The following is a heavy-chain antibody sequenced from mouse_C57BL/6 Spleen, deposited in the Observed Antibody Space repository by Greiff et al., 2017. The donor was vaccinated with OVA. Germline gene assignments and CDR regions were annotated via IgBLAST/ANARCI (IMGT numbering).Heavy chain of an antibody. Sequence: DVQLQESGGGLVQPGGSMKLSCVASGFTFSNYWMNWVRQSPEKGLEWVAQIRLTSDNYATHYAESVKGRFTISRDDSQSSLDLQMIKLEAADTGMYDSTGLYDGYLPYAMDYWGQGTSVTVSS. CDR2: IRLTSDNYAT. V-gene: IGHV6-3*01. CDR3: TGLYDGYLPYAMDY. J-gene: IGHJ4*01. D-gene: IGHD2-3*01. CDR1: GFTFSNYW.